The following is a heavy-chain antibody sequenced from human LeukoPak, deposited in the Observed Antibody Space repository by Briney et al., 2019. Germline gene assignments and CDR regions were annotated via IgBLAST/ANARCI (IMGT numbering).Heavy chain of an antibody. CDR2: IKDDGSGK. CDR1: GFTFSNYW. V-gene: IGHV3-7*01. Sequence: GGSLRLSCAASGFTFSNYWMSWVRQAPGKVLEWLANIKDDGSGKYYVDSLKGRFTISRDNAKNSLYLQMNSLRAEDTAVYYCARVGYSSSWSPSDYWGQGALVTVSS. CDR3: ARVGYSSSWSPSDY. D-gene: IGHD6-13*01. J-gene: IGHJ4*02.